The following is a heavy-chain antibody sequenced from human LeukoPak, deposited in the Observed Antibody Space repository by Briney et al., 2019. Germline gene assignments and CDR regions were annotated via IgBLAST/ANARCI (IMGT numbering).Heavy chain of an antibody. J-gene: IGHJ4*02. CDR2: IYYSGST. CDR3: AGDQRVAGLDY. D-gene: IGHD6-19*01. V-gene: IGHV4-59*01. CDR1: GGSISSYY. Sequence: SETLSLTCTVSGGSISSYYWSWIRQPPGKGLEWIAYIYYSGSTNYNPSLKSRVTISVDTSNNQFSLKLSSVTAADTAVYYCAGDQRVAGLDYWGQGTLVTVSS.